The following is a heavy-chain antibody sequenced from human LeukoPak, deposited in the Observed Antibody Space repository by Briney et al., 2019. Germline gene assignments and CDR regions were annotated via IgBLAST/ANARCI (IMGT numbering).Heavy chain of an antibody. CDR1: GFTVSDTY. CDR3: ARGKSGIYTRPFDY. D-gene: IGHD1-26*01. CDR2: LYSGGST. Sequence: GGSLRLSCAASGFTVSDTYMSWVRQAPGKGLEWVSLLYSGGSTHYADSVKGRFTISRDKSKNMLSLQMNSLRAEDTAVYYCARGKSGIYTRPFDYWGQGTLVTVSS. V-gene: IGHV3-66*01. J-gene: IGHJ4*02.